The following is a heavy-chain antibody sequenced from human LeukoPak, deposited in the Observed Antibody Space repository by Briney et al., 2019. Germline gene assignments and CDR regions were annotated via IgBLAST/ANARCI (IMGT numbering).Heavy chain of an antibody. J-gene: IGHJ4*02. CDR2: FGISGTI. V-gene: IGHV3-48*01. CDR3: AGYGVYPY. Sequence: GGSLRLSCAASGFAVNTYDMHWVRQAPGEGPQWIAYFGISGTIYYADSVRGRFTISRDSAKNSLYLQMNGLRVDDTAIYYCAGYGVYPYWGQGTPVTVAS. CDR1: GFAVNTYD. D-gene: IGHD5/OR15-5a*01.